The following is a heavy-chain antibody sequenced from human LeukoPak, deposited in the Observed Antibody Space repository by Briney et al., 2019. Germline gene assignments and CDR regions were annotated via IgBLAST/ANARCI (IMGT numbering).Heavy chain of an antibody. J-gene: IGHJ4*02. CDR2: ISSSSSYI. D-gene: IGHD3-22*01. V-gene: IGHV3-21*01. Sequence: PGGSLRLSCAASGFTFSSYSMNWVRQAPGKGLEWVSSISSSSSYIYYADSVKGRFTISRDNDKNSLYLQMNILRAEDTAVYYCARYHWELAYYYDSSGSSQVDYWGQRTLVTVSS. CDR3: ARYHWELAYYYDSSGSSQVDY. CDR1: GFTFSSYS.